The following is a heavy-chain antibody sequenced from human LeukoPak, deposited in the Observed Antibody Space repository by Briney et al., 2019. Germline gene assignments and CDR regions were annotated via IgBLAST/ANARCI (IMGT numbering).Heavy chain of an antibody. Sequence: GGSLRLSCAASGFTFSSYAMNWVRQAPGKGLEWVSSISESGGTTDYADSVKGRFTISRDDSKNTLYLQMNSLRAEDTAVYYCAKDRRAGSYDYWGQGTLVTVSS. D-gene: IGHD3-10*01. CDR1: GFTFSSYA. J-gene: IGHJ4*02. CDR2: ISESGGTT. V-gene: IGHV3-23*01. CDR3: AKDRRAGSYDY.